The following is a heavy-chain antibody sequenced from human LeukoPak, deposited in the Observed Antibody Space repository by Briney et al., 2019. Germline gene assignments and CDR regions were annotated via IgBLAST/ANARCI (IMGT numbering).Heavy chain of an antibody. V-gene: IGHV4-34*01. CDR3: ARESIAAAGTPLDY. CDR1: GGSFSGYY. CDR2: INHSGST. D-gene: IGHD6-13*01. J-gene: IGHJ4*02. Sequence: SSETLSLTYAVYGGSFSGYYWSWIRQPPGKGLEWIGEINHSGSTNYNPSLKSRVTISVDTSKNQFSLKLSSVTAADTAVYYCARESIAAAGTPLDYWGQGTLVTVSS.